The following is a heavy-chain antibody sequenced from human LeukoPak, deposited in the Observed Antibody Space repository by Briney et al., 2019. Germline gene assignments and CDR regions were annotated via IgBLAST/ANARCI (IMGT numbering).Heavy chain of an antibody. Sequence: PGGSLRLSCAASGFTFSDYNMRWIRQAPGKGLEWVSYISSSGSTIYYADSVKGRFTISRDNAKNSLCLQMNSLRAEDTAVYYCARGLYLRGYSGYDPFDYWGQGTLVTVSS. CDR1: GFTFSDYN. V-gene: IGHV3-11*01. CDR3: ARGLYLRGYSGYDPFDY. J-gene: IGHJ4*02. CDR2: ISSSGSTI. D-gene: IGHD5-12*01.